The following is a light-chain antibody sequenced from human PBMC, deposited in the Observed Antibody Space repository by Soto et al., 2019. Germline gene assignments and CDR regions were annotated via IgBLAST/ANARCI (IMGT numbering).Light chain of an antibody. V-gene: IGKV3-20*01. Sequence: EIVLTQSPGTLSLSPGERATLSCRASQSVSSSYLAWYQQKPGQAPRLLIYDASYRTTGIPDRFSGSGSGTDFTLAINSLEPEDFAVYYCQQYAGSPYTFGQGTRLEIK. CDR3: QQYAGSPYT. CDR2: DAS. CDR1: QSVSSSY. J-gene: IGKJ2*01.